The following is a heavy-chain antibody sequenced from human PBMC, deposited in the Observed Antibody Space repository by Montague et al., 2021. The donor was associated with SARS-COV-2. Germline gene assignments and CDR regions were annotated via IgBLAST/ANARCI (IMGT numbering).Heavy chain of an antibody. CDR2: ISYDGSNK. D-gene: IGHD3-16*02. CDR1: GFTVSSYA. CDR3: ARDNYDYVWGSYRYIY. J-gene: IGHJ4*02. Sequence: SLRLSCAASGFTVSSYAMHWVRQAPGKGLEWVAVISYDGSNKYYADPVXGLFTISRDNSKNTLYLQMNSLRAEDTAVYYCARDNYDYVWGSYRYIYWGQGTLVTVSS. V-gene: IGHV3-30*04.